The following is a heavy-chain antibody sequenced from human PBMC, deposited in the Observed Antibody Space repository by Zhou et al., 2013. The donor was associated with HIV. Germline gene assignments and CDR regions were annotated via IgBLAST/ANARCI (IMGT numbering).Heavy chain of an antibody. Sequence: QVQLQLWGAGLLKPSETLSLTCAVYGESFSGYYWSWIRQPPGRAGVDWEINHSGSTSYNPSLKSRVTISVDTSKNQFSLKLSSVTAADTAVYYCARRRDGWYIYYFDFWGQGTLVTVSS. CDR1: GESFSGYY. CDR2: INHSGST. J-gene: IGHJ4*02. D-gene: IGHD6-19*01. CDR3: ARRRDGWYIYYFDF. V-gene: IGHV4-34*01.